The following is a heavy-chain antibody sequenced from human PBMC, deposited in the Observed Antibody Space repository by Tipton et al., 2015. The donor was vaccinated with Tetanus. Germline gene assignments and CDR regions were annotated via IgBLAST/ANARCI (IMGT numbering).Heavy chain of an antibody. CDR1: GYSFTNYW. J-gene: IGHJ3*01. Sequence: QLVQSGAEVKKPGESLKMSCKGSGYSFTNYWIGWVRQKPGKGLEWMGIIFPGGSGSGVRYSPTFEGQVTITADKSTTTAYLQWSSLKASDTAIYYCARPPTSVAFGGFAFDVWGQGTLVTVSS. CDR2: IFPGGSGSGV. V-gene: IGHV5-51*01. D-gene: IGHD3-16*01. CDR3: ARPPTSVAFGGFAFDV.